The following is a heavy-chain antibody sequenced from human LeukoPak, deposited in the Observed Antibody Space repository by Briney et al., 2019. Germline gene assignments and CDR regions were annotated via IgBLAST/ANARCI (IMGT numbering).Heavy chain of an antibody. Sequence: KPSETLSLTCAVYGGSFSGYYWSWIRQPPGKGLEWIGEINHSGSTNYNPSLKSRVTISVDTSKNQFSLKLSSVTAADTAVCYCARVNGDYGSYYYYYMDVWGKGTTVTVSS. D-gene: IGHD4-17*01. J-gene: IGHJ6*03. CDR1: GGSFSGYY. CDR3: ARVNGDYGSYYYYYMDV. CDR2: INHSGST. V-gene: IGHV4-34*01.